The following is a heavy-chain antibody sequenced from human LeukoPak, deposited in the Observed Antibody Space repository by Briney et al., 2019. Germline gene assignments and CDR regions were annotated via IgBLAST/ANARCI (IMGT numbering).Heavy chain of an antibody. CDR1: GGSISGTNW. J-gene: IGHJ4*02. D-gene: IGHD1-26*01. V-gene: IGHV4/OR15-8*02. CDR3: SRESGPFCPFGY. CDR2: ISLAGQT. Sequence: SETLSLTCGGSGGSISGTNWWRWVRQPPGQGLEWIGEISLAGQTNYNPSLNGRVTMSLDKSSNQLSLHLTSVTAADTATYYCSRESGPFCPFGYWGQGTLVIVSS.